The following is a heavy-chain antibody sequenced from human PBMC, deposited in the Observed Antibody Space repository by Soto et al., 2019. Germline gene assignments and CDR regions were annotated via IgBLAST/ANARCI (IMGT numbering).Heavy chain of an antibody. Sequence: SETLSLTCTVSGGSIGSYYWSWIRQPPGKGLEWIGYIYYSGSTNYNPSLKSRVTISVDTSKNQFSLKLSSVTAADTAVYYCARPRSSSRNYYGMDVWGQGTTVTVSS. D-gene: IGHD6-13*01. J-gene: IGHJ6*02. CDR3: ARPRSSSRNYYGMDV. CDR1: GGSIGSYY. V-gene: IGHV4-59*01. CDR2: IYYSGST.